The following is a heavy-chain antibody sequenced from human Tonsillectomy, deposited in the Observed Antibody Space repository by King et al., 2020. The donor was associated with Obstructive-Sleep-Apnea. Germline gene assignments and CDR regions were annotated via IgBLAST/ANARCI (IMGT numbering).Heavy chain of an antibody. CDR1: GFTFSSYT. Sequence: EVQLVESGGGLIQPGGSLRLSCAASGFTFSSYTMTWVRQAPGKGLEWVSGISGTGGFTYYADSVKGRFTVSRDNSKNTLYLQMNSLRAEDTAIYYCAKDQLWEKDYWGQGTLVTVSS. CDR3: AKDQLWEKDY. V-gene: IGHV3-23*04. CDR2: ISGTGGFT. D-gene: IGHD3-10*01. J-gene: IGHJ4*02.